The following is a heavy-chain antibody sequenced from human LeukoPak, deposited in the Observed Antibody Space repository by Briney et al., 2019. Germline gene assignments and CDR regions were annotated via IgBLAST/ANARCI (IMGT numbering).Heavy chain of an antibody. CDR1: GGSISSSSYY. CDR3: ARDQVTRGDYYGSGSPAFFDY. V-gene: IGHV4-39*02. CDR2: IYYSGST. J-gene: IGHJ4*02. D-gene: IGHD3-10*01. Sequence: SETLSLTCTVSGGSISSSSYYWGWIRQPPGKGLEWIGSIYYSGSTYYNPSLKSRVTISVDTSKNQFSLKLSSVTAADTAVYYCARDQVTRGDYYGSGSPAFFDYWGQGSLVTVSS.